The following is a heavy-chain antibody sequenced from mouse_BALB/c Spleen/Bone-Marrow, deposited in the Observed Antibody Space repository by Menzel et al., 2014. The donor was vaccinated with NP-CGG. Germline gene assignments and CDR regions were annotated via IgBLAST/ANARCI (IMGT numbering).Heavy chain of an antibody. J-gene: IGHJ4*01. D-gene: IGHD1-1*01. V-gene: IGHV14-3*02. CDR1: GFNIKDTY. Sequence: VTLKVCGAELVKPGASVKLSCTASGFNIKDTYMHWVKQRPEQGLEWIGRIDPANGNTKYDPKFQGKATITADTSSNTAYLRLSSLTSEDTAVYYCARYYYGSSYAMDYWGQGTSVTVSS. CDR3: ARYYYGSSYAMDY. CDR2: IDPANGNT.